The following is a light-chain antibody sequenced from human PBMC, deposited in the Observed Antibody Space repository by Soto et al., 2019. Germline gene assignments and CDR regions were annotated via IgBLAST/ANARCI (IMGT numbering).Light chain of an antibody. Sequence: EIVLTQSPATLSLSPGERATLSCRASQSINNYLAWYQQKPGQAPRLLIFDASNRATGIPARFSGSGSGTDFTLTISRLEPEDFAVYYCQQHSNWPPLFTFGPGTKVDVK. CDR2: DAS. CDR1: QSINNY. V-gene: IGKV3-11*01. J-gene: IGKJ3*01. CDR3: QQHSNWPPLFT.